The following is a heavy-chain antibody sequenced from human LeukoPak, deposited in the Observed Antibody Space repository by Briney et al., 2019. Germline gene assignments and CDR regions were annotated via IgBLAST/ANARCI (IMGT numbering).Heavy chain of an antibody. D-gene: IGHD3-10*01. CDR2: ISGSGGST. CDR1: GFTFSSYA. J-gene: IGHJ4*02. V-gene: IGHV3-23*01. CDR3: TKTVLPWFGELIGTADY. Sequence: GGSLRLSCAASGFTFSSYAMSWVRQAPGKGLEWVSAISGSGGSTYYADSVKGRFTISRDNSKNTLYLQMNSLRAEDTAVYYCTKTVLPWFGELIGTADYWGQGTLVTVSS.